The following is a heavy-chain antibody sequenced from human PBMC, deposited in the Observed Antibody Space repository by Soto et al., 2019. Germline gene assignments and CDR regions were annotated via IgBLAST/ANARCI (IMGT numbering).Heavy chain of an antibody. D-gene: IGHD6-13*01. Sequence: ASVKVACKASGYTFTTYLISWVRHAPGQRLEWMGWINAGNGNTKYSQKFQGRVTITRDTSASTAYMELSSLRSEDTAVYYCAREVAAADTNWFDPWGQGTPVIVSS. CDR1: GYTFTTYL. J-gene: IGHJ5*02. CDR3: AREVAAADTNWFDP. CDR2: INAGNGNT. V-gene: IGHV1-3*01.